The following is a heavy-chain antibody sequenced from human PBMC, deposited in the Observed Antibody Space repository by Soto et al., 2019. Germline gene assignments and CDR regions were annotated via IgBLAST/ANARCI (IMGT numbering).Heavy chain of an antibody. CDR2: IYYSGST. V-gene: IGHV4-31*03. CDR1: GGSISRGGYY. CDR3: ARGSIAEASTTPFWFDP. J-gene: IGHJ5*02. Sequence: SETLSRTCTVSGGSISRGGYYWSWIRQHPGKGLEWIGYIYYSGSTYYNPSLTSRVTISVDTSKNQFSLKLSSVTAADTAVYYCARGSIAEASTTPFWFDPWRPGTLLTASS. D-gene: IGHD6-13*01.